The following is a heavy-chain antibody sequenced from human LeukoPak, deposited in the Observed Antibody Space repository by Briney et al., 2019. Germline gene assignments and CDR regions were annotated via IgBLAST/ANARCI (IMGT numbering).Heavy chain of an antibody. Sequence: GGRLRLSCVDSGFTFSSYWMHWVRQAPGKGLVWVSRITIDGSSTSYADSVKGRFTISRDNAKNTLYLQMNSLRAEDTAVYYCARSAFYAFDIWGHGTMVTVSS. J-gene: IGHJ3*02. CDR1: GFTFSSYW. CDR3: ARSAFYAFDI. CDR2: ITIDGSST. D-gene: IGHD3-16*02. V-gene: IGHV3-74*01.